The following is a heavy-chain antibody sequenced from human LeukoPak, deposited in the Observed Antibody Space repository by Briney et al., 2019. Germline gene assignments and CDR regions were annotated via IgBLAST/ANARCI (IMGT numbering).Heavy chain of an antibody. CDR1: GFTFSSYE. V-gene: IGHV3-48*03. CDR3: AAGSTWH. Sequence: GGSPRLSCTASGFTFSSYEMNWVRQAPGKGLEWISYISSSGSATYYADSVKGRVTISRDNAQNSLYLQMNNLRAEDTAVYYCAAGSTWHWGQGTLVTVSS. CDR2: ISSSGSAT. D-gene: IGHD6-13*01. J-gene: IGHJ4*02.